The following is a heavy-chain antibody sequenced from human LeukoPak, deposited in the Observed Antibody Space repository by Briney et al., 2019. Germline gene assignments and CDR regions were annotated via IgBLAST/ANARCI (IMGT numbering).Heavy chain of an antibody. J-gene: IGHJ3*02. Sequence: GASVKVSCKXSGYTFTGDYMHWVRQAPGQGLEWMGRINPNSGGTNYAQKFQGRVTMTRDTSISTAYMELSRLRSDDTAVYYCARIGGDYDILTGYPTLTDAFDIWGQGTMVTVSS. CDR2: INPNSGGT. CDR3: ARIGGDYDILTGYPTLTDAFDI. D-gene: IGHD3-9*01. CDR1: GYTFTGDY. V-gene: IGHV1-2*06.